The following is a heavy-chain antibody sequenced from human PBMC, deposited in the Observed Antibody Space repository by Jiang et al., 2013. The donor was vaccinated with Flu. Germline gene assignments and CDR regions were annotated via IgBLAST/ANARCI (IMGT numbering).Heavy chain of an antibody. Sequence: GAEVKKPGASVKVSCKASGYTFTGYYMHWVRQAPGQGLEWMGWINPNSGGTNYAQKFQGWVTMTRDTSISTAYMELSRLRSDDTAVYYCARVMAAAGTGDAFDIWGQGTIGHRLF. V-gene: IGHV1-2*04. D-gene: IGHD6-13*01. CDR2: INPNSGGT. CDR3: ARVMAAAGTGDAFDI. J-gene: IGHJ3*02. CDR1: GYTFTGYY.